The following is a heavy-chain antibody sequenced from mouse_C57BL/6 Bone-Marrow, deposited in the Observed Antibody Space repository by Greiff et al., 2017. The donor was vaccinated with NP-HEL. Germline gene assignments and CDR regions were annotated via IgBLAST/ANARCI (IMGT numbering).Heavy chain of an antibody. D-gene: IGHD4-1*01. CDR2: IHPSDSDT. CDR1: GYTFTSYW. V-gene: IGHV1-74*01. J-gene: IGHJ1*03. Sequence: VQLQQPGAELVKPGASVKVSCKASGYTFTSYWMHWVKQRPGQGLEWIGWIHPSDSDTNYNQKFKGKATLPVDKAYSTFYMQLSSLTSEDSAVYYCVTGNQYFDVWGTGTTVTVSS. CDR3: VTGNQYFDV.